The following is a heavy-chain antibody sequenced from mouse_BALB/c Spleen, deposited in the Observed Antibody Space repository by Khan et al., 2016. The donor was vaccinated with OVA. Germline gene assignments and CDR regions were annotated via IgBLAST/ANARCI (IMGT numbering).Heavy chain of an antibody. Sequence: EVMFVESGGGLVKPGGSLKLSCAASGFTFSSYDMSWVRQTPEKRLEWVATISSGGSYTYYPDSLKGRFTISRDNAKNTLYLQMSSLRSEDTAMYYCAREEVRRRFAYWGQGTLVTVSA. CDR1: GFTFSSYD. J-gene: IGHJ3*01. D-gene: IGHD2-14*01. CDR3: AREEVRRRFAY. V-gene: IGHV5-9-1*01. CDR2: ISSGGSYT.